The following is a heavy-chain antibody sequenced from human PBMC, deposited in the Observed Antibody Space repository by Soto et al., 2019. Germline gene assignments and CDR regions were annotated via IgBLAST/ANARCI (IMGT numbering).Heavy chain of an antibody. CDR2: IYYSGST. D-gene: IGHD1-26*01. CDR3: ARSLGVGATKDYFDC. Sequence: PSETLSLTCTVSRGSISSYYWSWIRQPPGEGLEWIGYIYYSGSTNYNPSLKSRVTISVDTSKNQFSLKLSSVTAADTAVYYCARSLGVGATKDYFDCWGQGTLVTGSS. V-gene: IGHV4-59*01. CDR1: RGSISSYY. J-gene: IGHJ4*02.